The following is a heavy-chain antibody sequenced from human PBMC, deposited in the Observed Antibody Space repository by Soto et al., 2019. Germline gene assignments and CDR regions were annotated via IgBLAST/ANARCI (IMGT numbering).Heavy chain of an antibody. D-gene: IGHD5-12*01. CDR1: GFSLSTSKMC. J-gene: IGHJ1*01. V-gene: IGHV2-5*02. CDR3: ARSEMAAISGLSFQH. CDR2: IYWDDDK. Sequence: QITLKESGPTLVKPTQTLTLTCTFSGFSLSTSKMCVGWIRQPPGKALEWLALIYWDDDKRYSPSLKSRLTITKDTSRNQVVLTLTNMDPVDTATYYCARSEMAAISGLSFQHWGQGTLVTVSS.